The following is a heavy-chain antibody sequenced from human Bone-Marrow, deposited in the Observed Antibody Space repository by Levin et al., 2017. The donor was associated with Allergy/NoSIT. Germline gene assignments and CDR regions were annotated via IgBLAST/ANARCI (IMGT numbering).Heavy chain of an antibody. CDR1: GFTFSNTW. Sequence: GGSLRLSCAASGFTFSNTWMNWVRQAPGKGLEWVGRIKSKTDGGATDYAAPVKGRFSISRDDSRNTLYLEMNSLRTEDTAVYYCSLQYLDYWGQGTLVGVSS. J-gene: IGHJ4*02. CDR3: SLQYLDY. V-gene: IGHV3-15*07. D-gene: IGHD5-24*01. CDR2: IKSKTDGGAT.